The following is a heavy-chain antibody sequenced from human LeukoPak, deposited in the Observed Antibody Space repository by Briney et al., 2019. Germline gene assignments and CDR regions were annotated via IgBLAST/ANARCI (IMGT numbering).Heavy chain of an antibody. CDR3: ARGRLAAAGDYFDY. V-gene: IGHV4-34*01. CDR1: GGSFSGYY. J-gene: IGHJ4*02. Sequence: SETLSLTCAVYGGSFSGYYWSWIRQPPGKGLEWIGEINHSGSTNYNPSLTSRVTISVDTSKNQFSPKLSSVTAADTAVYYCARGRLAAAGDYFDYWGQGTLVTVSS. CDR2: INHSGST. D-gene: IGHD6-13*01.